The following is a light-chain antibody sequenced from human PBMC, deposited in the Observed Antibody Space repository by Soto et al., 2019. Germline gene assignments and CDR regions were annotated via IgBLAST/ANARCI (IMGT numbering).Light chain of an antibody. V-gene: IGKV3-11*01. J-gene: IGKJ5*01. CDR2: DAS. CDR1: QSVSSY. CDR3: QQRSNWPPGST. Sequence: ESVLTQSPAILSLSPGERATLSCRASQSVSSYLAWYQQKPGQAPRLLIYDASNRATGIPARFSGSGSGTDFTLTISSLEPEDFAVYYCQQRSNWPPGSTFGQGTRLEIK.